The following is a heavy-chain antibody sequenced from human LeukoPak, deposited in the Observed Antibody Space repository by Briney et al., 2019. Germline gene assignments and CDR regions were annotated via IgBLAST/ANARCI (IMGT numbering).Heavy chain of an antibody. CDR1: GGSISSSSYY. Sequence: PSETLSLTCTVSGGSISSSSYYWGWIRQPPGKGLEWIGSIYYSGSTYYNPSLKSRVTISVDTSKNQFSLKLSSVTAADTAVYYCTSHTTMVPRRVDYWGQGTLVTVSS. CDR2: IYYSGST. J-gene: IGHJ4*02. D-gene: IGHD5-18*01. V-gene: IGHV4-39*07. CDR3: TSHTTMVPRRVDY.